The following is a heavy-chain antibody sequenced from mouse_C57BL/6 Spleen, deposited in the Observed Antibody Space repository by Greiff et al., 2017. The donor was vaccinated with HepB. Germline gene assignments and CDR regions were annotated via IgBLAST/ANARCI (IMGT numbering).Heavy chain of an antibody. CDR2: ISYDGSN. CDR1: GYSITSGYY. D-gene: IGHD3-2*02. Sequence: VQLQQSGPGLVKPSQSLSLTCSVTGYSITSGYYWNWIRQFPGNKLEWMGYISYDGSNNYNPSLKNRISITRDTSKNQFFLKLNSVTTEDTATYYCARGGSSGYVGTWFAYWGQGTLVTVSA. J-gene: IGHJ3*01. V-gene: IGHV3-6*01. CDR3: ARGGSSGYVGTWFAY.